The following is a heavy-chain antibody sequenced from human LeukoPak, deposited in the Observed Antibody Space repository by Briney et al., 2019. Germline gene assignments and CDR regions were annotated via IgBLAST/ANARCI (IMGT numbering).Heavy chain of an antibody. D-gene: IGHD2-2*01. CDR1: GFTFSTSG. Sequence: GGSLRLSCAASGFTFSTSGMHWVRQAPGKGLEWVAFIRYDGSNKYYADSVKGRFTISRDNSKNTLYLQMNSLRAEDTAVYYCARRRSCSSTSCLVRYYYYMDVSGKGTTVTISS. CDR3: ARRRSCSSTSCLVRYYYYMDV. CDR2: IRYDGSNK. V-gene: IGHV3-30*02. J-gene: IGHJ6*03.